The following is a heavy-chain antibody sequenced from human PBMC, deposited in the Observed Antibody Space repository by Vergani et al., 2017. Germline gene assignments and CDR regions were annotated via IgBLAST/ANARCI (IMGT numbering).Heavy chain of an antibody. J-gene: IGHJ6*02. CDR3: ARHRGSGGFFPSSYFYGMDV. V-gene: IGHV4-38-2*01. CDR2: IHHSGDT. CDR1: DSSIMTNPY. D-gene: IGHD3-10*01. Sequence: QVQLQESGPGLVKPSETPTLTCDVSDSSIMTNPYWGWFRQSPGKGLEWIGCIHHSGDTHYNSSLKSRVSISIVSSSKFSLSLTSVTAADTALYYCARHRGSGGFFPSSYFYGMDVWGHGTTVTVSS.